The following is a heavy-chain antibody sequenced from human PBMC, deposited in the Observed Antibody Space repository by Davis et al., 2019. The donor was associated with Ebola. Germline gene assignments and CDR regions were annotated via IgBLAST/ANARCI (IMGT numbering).Heavy chain of an antibody. CDR2: INHSGST. Sequence: SETLSLTCAVYGGSFSDHYWSWIRQPPGKGLEWIGEINHSGSTNYNPSLKSRVTISVDTSKNQFSLKLSSVTAADTAVYYCARGYCSGGNCYPKRLPYNWFDPWGQGTLVTVSS. V-gene: IGHV4-34*01. CDR1: GGSFSDHY. CDR3: ARGYCSGGNCYPKRLPYNWFDP. J-gene: IGHJ5*02. D-gene: IGHD2-15*01.